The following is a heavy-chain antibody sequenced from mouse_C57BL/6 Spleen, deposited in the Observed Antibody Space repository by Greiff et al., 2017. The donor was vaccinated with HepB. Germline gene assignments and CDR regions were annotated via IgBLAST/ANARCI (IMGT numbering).Heavy chain of an antibody. Sequence: QVQLQQPGAELVMPGASVKLSCKASGYTFTSYWMHWVKQRPGQGLEWIGEIDPSDSYTNYNQKFKGKSTLTVDKSSSTAYMQLSSLTSEDSAVYYCAYYGRNGFDYWGQGTTLTVSS. CDR2: IDPSDSYT. CDR1: GYTFTSYW. J-gene: IGHJ2*01. CDR3: AYYGRNGFDY. D-gene: IGHD2-1*01. V-gene: IGHV1-69*01.